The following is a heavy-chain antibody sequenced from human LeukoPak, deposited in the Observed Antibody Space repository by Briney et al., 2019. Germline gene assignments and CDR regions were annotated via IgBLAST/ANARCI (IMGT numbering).Heavy chain of an antibody. CDR2: ISTSGSPK. Sequence: HPGGSLRLSCAASGFTFSSYEMSWVRQAPGKGLEWVSYISTSGSPKYYADSVKGRFTISRDSAKTSLYLQMNGLRAEDTAVYYCAREASSGPYGPDTLFDYWGQGTLVTVSS. V-gene: IGHV3-48*03. CDR3: AREASSGPYGPDTLFDY. CDR1: GFTFSSYE. J-gene: IGHJ4*02. D-gene: IGHD3-22*01.